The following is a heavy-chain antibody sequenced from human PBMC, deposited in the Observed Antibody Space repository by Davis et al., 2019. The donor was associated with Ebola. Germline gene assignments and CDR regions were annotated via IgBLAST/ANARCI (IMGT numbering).Heavy chain of an antibody. CDR3: ARGLGIVLSLTATSDFDY. D-gene: IGHD5-12*01. V-gene: IGHV1-2*06. J-gene: IGHJ4*02. CDR2: INPNSGGT. CDR1: GYTFKNYA. Sequence: ASVKVSCKASGYTFKNYAISWVRQAPGQGLEWMGRINPNSGGTNYAQKFQGRVTMTRDTSISTAYMELSRLRSDDTAVYYCARGLGIVLSLTATSDFDYWGQGTLVTVSS.